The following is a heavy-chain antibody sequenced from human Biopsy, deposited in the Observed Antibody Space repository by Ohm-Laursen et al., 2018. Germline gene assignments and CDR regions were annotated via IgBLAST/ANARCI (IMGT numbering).Heavy chain of an antibody. CDR2: LSYTGYT. J-gene: IGHJ4*02. Sequence: TLSLTCAVSGGSFTGHYWSWIRLPPGEGLEWLGHLSYTGYTSYNAPLKSRVTISVDTSRNHFSLRLSSLTAADTAVYYCARGSNDFGGLYFHRWGQGTLLTVSS. CDR3: ARGSNDFGGLYFHR. D-gene: IGHD4-23*01. CDR1: GGSFTGHY. V-gene: IGHV4-59*11.